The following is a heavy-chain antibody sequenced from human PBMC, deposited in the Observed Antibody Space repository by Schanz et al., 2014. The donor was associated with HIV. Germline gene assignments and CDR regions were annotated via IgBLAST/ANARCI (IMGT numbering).Heavy chain of an antibody. CDR3: ASLVGATGLELDY. D-gene: IGHD1-26*01. CDR1: GYTFSSYD. CDR2: MNPNSGNT. Sequence: QVQLVQSGAEVREPGASVKVSCKASGYTFSSYDINWVRQATGQGLEWMGWMNPNSGNTGYAQKFQGRVTMTRNTSISTAYMELSSLRSEDTAVYYCASLVGATGLELDYWGQGTLVTVSS. J-gene: IGHJ4*02. V-gene: IGHV1-8*01.